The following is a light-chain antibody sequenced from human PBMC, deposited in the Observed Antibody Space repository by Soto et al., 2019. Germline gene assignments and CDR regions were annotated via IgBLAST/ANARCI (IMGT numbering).Light chain of an antibody. J-gene: IGLJ1*01. Sequence: QSVLTQPASVSGSPGQSITISCNGTTSDVGGYNYVSLYQQHPGKAPKLIIYEVSNRPTGVSNRFSGSKSGHTASLTISGLQSEDQADYFCTSYTSSSTLDVFGTGTKVT. CDR2: EVS. CDR3: TSYTSSSTLDV. CDR1: TSDVGGYNY. V-gene: IGLV2-14*01.